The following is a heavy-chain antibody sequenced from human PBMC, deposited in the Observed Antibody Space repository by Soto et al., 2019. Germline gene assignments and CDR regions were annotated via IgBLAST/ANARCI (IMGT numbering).Heavy chain of an antibody. CDR3: ARAPRNWGFDF. J-gene: IGHJ4*02. Sequence: QVQLVQSGAEVKKPGASVKVSCKASGYTFTNYDINWVRQTTGQGLEWLGWMNPNSGDTGYAQKFQGSVTMTRNAAISTAYMELSSLTFEDTAIYSCARAPRNWGFDFWGQGTLVTVS. V-gene: IGHV1-8*01. D-gene: IGHD7-27*01. CDR1: GYTFTNYD. CDR2: MNPNSGDT.